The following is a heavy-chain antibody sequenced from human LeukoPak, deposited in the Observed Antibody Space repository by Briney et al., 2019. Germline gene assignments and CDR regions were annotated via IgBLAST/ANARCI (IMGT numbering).Heavy chain of an antibody. J-gene: IGHJ4*02. CDR2: ISYDGSNK. CDR3: ARSGMGQWLVFY. V-gene: IGHV3-30*04. CDR1: GFTFSSYA. D-gene: IGHD6-19*01. Sequence: GRSLRLSCAASGFTFSSYAMHWVRQAPGKGLEWVAVISYDGSNKYYADSVKGRFTISRDNSKNTLYLQMNSLRAEDTAVYYCARSGMGQWLVFYWGQGTLVTVSS.